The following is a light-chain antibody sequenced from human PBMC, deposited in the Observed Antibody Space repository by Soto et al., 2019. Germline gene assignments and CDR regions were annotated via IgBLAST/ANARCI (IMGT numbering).Light chain of an antibody. CDR3: CSHAGSDTFEGV. Sequence: QSVLTQPASVSGSPGQSITISCTGTSSDIGTYNLVSWYQQHPGKAPKLIIYEVNKRPSGVSNRFSGSKSGNTASLTISGLQAEDEADYHCCSHAGSDTFEGVFGGGTKLTVL. J-gene: IGLJ3*02. V-gene: IGLV2-23*02. CDR1: SSDIGTYNL. CDR2: EVN.